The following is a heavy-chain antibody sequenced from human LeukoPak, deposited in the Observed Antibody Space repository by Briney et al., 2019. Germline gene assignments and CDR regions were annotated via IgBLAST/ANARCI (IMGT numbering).Heavy chain of an antibody. CDR3: ARALTYYYYYMDV. J-gene: IGHJ6*03. V-gene: IGHV3-23*01. Sequence: PGGSLRLSRAASGFTFSSYAMSWVRQAPGKGLEWVSAISGSGGSTYYADSVKGRFTISRDNSKNTLYLQMNSLRAEDTAVYYCARALTYYYYYMDVWGKGTTVTVSS. CDR1: GFTFSSYA. D-gene: IGHD2-8*01. CDR2: ISGSGGST.